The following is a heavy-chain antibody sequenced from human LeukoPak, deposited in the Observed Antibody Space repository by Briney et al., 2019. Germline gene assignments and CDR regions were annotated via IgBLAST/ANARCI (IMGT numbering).Heavy chain of an antibody. CDR2: INPNSGGT. CDR1: GYTFTGYY. CDR3: AREWVGATGGGYFDY. V-gene: IGHV1-2*02. J-gene: IGHJ4*02. D-gene: IGHD1-26*01. Sequence: ASVKVSCKASGYTFTGYYMHWVRQAPGQGLEWMGWINPNSGGTNYAQKFQGRVTMTRDTSISTAYMELSRLRSDDTAVYYCAREWVGATGGGYFDYWGQGTLVTVSS.